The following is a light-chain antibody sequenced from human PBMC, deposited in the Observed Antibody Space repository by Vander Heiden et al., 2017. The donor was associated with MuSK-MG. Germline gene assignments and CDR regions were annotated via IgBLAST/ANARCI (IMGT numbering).Light chain of an antibody. J-gene: IGKJ4*01. CDR2: DVS. CDR1: QSVSSY. Sequence: EIVLTHAPATLSLSPGERATSSCRSSQSVSSYLAWYQQKPGQAPRLLIYDVSNSATDIPARVSGSGSGTDFTLTISSLEPKDFAVYYCQQRSNWSPTFGGGTKVKIK. CDR3: QQRSNWSPT. V-gene: IGKV3-11*01.